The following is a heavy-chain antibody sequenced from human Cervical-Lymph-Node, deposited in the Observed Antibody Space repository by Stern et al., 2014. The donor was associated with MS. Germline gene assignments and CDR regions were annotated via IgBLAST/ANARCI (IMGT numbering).Heavy chain of an antibody. D-gene: IGHD3-10*01. CDR2: ISSSGDTI. V-gene: IGHV3-11*01. CDR1: GFTFPDYY. J-gene: IGHJ5*01. Sequence: VQLVESGGGLVKPGGSLRLSCAASGFTFPDYYMTWIRQAPGKGLEWLSYISSSGDTIHYADSVRGRFTISRDNAKNSLYLQMNSLRAEDTAGYYWARALGSYDDSWGQGTLVTVSS. CDR3: ARALGSYDDS.